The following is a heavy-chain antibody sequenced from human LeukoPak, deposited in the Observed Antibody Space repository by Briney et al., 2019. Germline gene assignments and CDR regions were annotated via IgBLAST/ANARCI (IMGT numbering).Heavy chain of an antibody. CDR2: IKQDGSEK. D-gene: IGHD6-19*01. V-gene: IGHV3-7*01. CDR1: GFTFSSYW. Sequence: GGSLRLSCAASGFTFSSYWMSWVRRAPGKGLEWVANIKQDGSEKYYVDSVKGRFTISRDNAKNSLYLQMNSLRAEDTAVYYCARDVAVAGFAFDIWGQGTMVTVSS. J-gene: IGHJ3*02. CDR3: ARDVAVAGFAFDI.